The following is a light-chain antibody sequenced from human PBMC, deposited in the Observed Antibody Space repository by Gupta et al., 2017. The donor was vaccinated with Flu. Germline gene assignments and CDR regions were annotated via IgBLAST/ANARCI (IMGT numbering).Light chain of an antibody. CDR2: DAS. CDR3: QQYDNLPLT. J-gene: IGKJ4*01. Sequence: DIQMTQSPSSLSASVGDRVTITCQASQDISNYLNWYQQKPGKAPKLLIYDASNLETGVPSRFSGSGSGTDFTVTIRSLQPEDIATYYCQQYDNLPLTFGGGAKVELK. CDR1: QDISNY. V-gene: IGKV1-33*01.